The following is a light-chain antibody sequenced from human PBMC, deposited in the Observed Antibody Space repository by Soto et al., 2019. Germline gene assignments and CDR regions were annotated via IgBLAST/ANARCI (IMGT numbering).Light chain of an antibody. V-gene: IGLV1-44*01. CDR3: TAWDDSLHGVV. J-gene: IGLJ2*01. CDR2: SNN. Sequence: QSVLTQPPSASGTPGQRVTISCSGSSSNIGSNTVNWYQQVPGAAPKLLMYSNNQRPSGVPDRFSGSKSGTSASLAISGPQSEDEADYYCTAWDDSLHGVVFGGGTKVTVL. CDR1: SSNIGSNT.